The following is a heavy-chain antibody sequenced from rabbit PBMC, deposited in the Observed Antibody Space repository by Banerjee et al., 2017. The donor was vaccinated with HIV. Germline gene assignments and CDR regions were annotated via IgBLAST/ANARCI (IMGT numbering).Heavy chain of an antibody. CDR2: IYAGSSGST. CDR3: TSDSAGSSSHFSL. CDR1: GFDLSSYYY. D-gene: IGHD8-1*01. V-gene: IGHV1S40*01. J-gene: IGHJ4*01. Sequence: QSLEESGGGLVQPEGSLTLTCKASGFDLSSYYYMCRVRQAPGKGLEWIACIYAGSSGSTYYASWAKGRFTISSTSSTTVTLQMTSLTAADTATYFCTSDSAGSSSHFSLWGQGTLVTVS.